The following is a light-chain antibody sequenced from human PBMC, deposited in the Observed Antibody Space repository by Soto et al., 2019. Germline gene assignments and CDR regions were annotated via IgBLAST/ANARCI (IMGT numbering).Light chain of an antibody. V-gene: IGKV3-20*01. J-gene: IGKJ3*01. CDR3: QHYAMSPPFT. CDR1: QSVSSTF. CDR2: GAS. Sequence: DIVLTQSPGTLSLSPGERATLSCRASQSVSSTFFAWYQQKPGQAPRLLMFGASNRATGIPDRFSGGGSGTDFTLTISRLEPEDFAVYYCQHYAMSPPFTFGPGTKVDIK.